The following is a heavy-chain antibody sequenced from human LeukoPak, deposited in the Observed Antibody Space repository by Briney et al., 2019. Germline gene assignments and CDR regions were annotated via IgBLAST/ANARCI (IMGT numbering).Heavy chain of an antibody. CDR2: IYSGGTT. J-gene: IGHJ4*02. D-gene: IGHD4-23*01. Sequence: GRSLRLSCAASGFTFSSYAMHWVRQAPGKGLEWVSVIYSGGTTSYADSVKGRFTISRDNSKNTLSLQMNSLRAEDTAVYYCARDRRGYGGNFDYWGQGTLVTVSS. V-gene: IGHV3-66*01. CDR3: ARDRRGYGGNFDY. CDR1: GFTFSSYA.